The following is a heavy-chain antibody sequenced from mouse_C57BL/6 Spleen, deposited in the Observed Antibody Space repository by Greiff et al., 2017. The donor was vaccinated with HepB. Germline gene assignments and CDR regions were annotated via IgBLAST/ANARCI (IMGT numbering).Heavy chain of an antibody. D-gene: IGHD2-4*01. J-gene: IGHJ2*01. Sequence: EVQLVESGAELVRPGASVKLSCTASGFNIKDDYMHWVKQRPEQGLEWIGWIDPENGDTEYASKFQGKATITADTSSNTAYLQLSSLTSEDTAVYYCTTYDYAFDYWGQGTTLTVSS. CDR3: TTYDYAFDY. CDR2: IDPENGDT. CDR1: GFNIKDDY. V-gene: IGHV14-4*01.